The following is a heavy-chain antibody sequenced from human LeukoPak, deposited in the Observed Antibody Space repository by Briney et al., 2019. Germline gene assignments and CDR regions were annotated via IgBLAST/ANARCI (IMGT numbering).Heavy chain of an antibody. CDR2: IKQDGSEK. Sequence: GGSLRLSCAASGFTFSSYWMSWVRQAPGKGLEWVANIKQDGSEKYYVDSVKGRFTISRDNAKNSLYLQMNSLRAEDTAVCYCARDRAYDILTGAQPPRWGQGTLVTVSS. CDR3: ARDRAYDILTGAQPPR. D-gene: IGHD3-9*01. V-gene: IGHV3-7*03. J-gene: IGHJ4*02. CDR1: GFTFSSYW.